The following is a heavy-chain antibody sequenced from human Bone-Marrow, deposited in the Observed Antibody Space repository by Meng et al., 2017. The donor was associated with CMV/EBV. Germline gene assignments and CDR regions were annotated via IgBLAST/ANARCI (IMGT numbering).Heavy chain of an antibody. CDR1: GFTFRSYA. Sequence: GGSLRLSCAASGFTFRSYAMHWVRQAPGKGLEWVAVISYDGNNKYFADSVKGRFTISRDNSKNTLYLQMNSLRPEDTAVYYCAKDAVPAGRGVLDYWGQGTLVTVSS. J-gene: IGHJ4*02. CDR2: ISYDGNNK. CDR3: AKDAVPAGRGVLDY. V-gene: IGHV3-30-3*01. D-gene: IGHD2-2*01.